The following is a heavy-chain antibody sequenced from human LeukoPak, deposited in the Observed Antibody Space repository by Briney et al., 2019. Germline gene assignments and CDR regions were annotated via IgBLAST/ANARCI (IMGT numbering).Heavy chain of an antibody. CDR3: AGHPDYSNYGSPPY. V-gene: IGHV4-39*07. Sequence: PSETLSLTCTVSGGSISSRDSYWAWIRQPPGKGLEWIGSIYHNGNRYYYPSLKSRVTISVDTSKNQFSLKLSSVTAADTAVYYCAGHPDYSNYGSPPYWGQGTLVTVSS. J-gene: IGHJ4*02. CDR1: GGSISSRDSY. D-gene: IGHD4-11*01. CDR2: IYHNGNR.